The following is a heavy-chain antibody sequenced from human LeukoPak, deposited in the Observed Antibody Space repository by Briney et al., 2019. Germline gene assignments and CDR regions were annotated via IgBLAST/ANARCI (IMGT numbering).Heavy chain of an antibody. J-gene: IGHJ4*02. Sequence: GASVKVSCKASGYTLTSYGISWVRQAPGQGLEWMGWISAYNGNTNYAQKLQGRVTMTTDTSTSTAYMELRSLRSDDTAVYYCARDQRPQYYYDSSGYPRHDYWGQGTLVTVSS. D-gene: IGHD3-22*01. CDR2: ISAYNGNT. V-gene: IGHV1-18*01. CDR1: GYTLTSYG. CDR3: ARDQRPQYYYDSSGYPRHDY.